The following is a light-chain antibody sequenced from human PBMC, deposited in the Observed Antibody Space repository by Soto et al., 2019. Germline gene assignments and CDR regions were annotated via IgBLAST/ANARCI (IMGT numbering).Light chain of an antibody. CDR1: SSDVGGYNY. J-gene: IGLJ2*01. Sequence: QSVLTQPASVSGSPGQSITISCTGTSSDVGGYNYVSWYQQHPGKAPKLMIYEVSNRPSGVSNRFSGSKSGNTASLTISGLQAEDEADYYCISYTTSSTLVVFGGGTQLTVL. CDR2: EVS. CDR3: ISYTTSSTLVV. V-gene: IGLV2-14*01.